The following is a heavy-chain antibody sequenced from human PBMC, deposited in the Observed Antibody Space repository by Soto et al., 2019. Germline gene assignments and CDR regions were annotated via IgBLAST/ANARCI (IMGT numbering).Heavy chain of an antibody. Sequence: PGESLKISCKDSEYSSTTYWIAWVRQMPGKGLEWMGIIYPGDSDTRYSPSFQGQVTISADKSISTAYLHWSSLKASDTAMYYCARDVASGCSTACCYPDYFYYYGMDVWGQGTTVTVSS. J-gene: IGHJ6*02. CDR3: ARDVASGCSTACCYPDYFYYYGMDV. CDR2: IYPGDSDT. CDR1: EYSSTTYW. V-gene: IGHV5-51*01. D-gene: IGHD2-2*01.